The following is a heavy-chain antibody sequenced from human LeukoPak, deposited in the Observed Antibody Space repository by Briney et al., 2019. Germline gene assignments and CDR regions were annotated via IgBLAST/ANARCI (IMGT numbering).Heavy chain of an antibody. J-gene: IGHJ4*02. CDR1: GFTFSRYW. CDR3: AGDFPSASSWFTTLDS. D-gene: IGHD6-13*01. CDR2: INSDGSST. Sequence: GGSLRLSCAASGFTFSRYWMHWVRQAPGKGLVWVSRINSDGSSTNYADSVKGQFTISRDNAKNTLYLQMNSLRAEDTAVYYCAGDFPSASSWFTTLDSWGQGAQVIVSS. V-gene: IGHV3-74*01.